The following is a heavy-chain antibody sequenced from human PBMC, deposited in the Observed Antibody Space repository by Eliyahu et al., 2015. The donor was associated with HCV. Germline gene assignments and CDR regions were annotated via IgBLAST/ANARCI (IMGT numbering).Heavy chain of an antibody. CDR2: IYYDGSYK. CDR3: ARDAYDYIWGTYRPIYYFDY. V-gene: IGHV3-33*08. D-gene: IGHD3-16*02. J-gene: IGHJ4*02. CDR1: GFTFGSYG. Sequence: QVQLVESGGGVVQPGRSLRLSCAASGFTFGSYGMPWVRQAPGKGLEWVAVIYYDGSYKYYTDSVKGRFTISRDNSKNTLYLQMNSLRAEDTAVYYCARDAYDYIWGTYRPIYYFDYWGQGTLVTVSS.